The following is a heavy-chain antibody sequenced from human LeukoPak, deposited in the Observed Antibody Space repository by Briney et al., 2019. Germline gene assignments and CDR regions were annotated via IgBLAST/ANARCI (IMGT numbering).Heavy chain of an antibody. Sequence: GGSLRLSCAASGFTSRNYAMTWVRQAPGKGLEWVSAISGVGGSTYYADSVKGRFTISRDNSKSTLYLQMNSLRAEDTAVYYCAKRTVGEGPPFDYWGQGTLVTVSS. CDR3: AKRTVGEGPPFDY. D-gene: IGHD3-16*01. CDR2: ISGVGGST. V-gene: IGHV3-23*01. CDR1: GFTSRNYA. J-gene: IGHJ4*02.